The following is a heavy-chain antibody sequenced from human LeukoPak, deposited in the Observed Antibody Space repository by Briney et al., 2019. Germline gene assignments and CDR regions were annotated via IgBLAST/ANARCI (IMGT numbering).Heavy chain of an antibody. J-gene: IGHJ4*02. CDR3: AKERDTAMVTIDY. CDR1: GFSLSSKY. V-gene: IGHV3-53*05. D-gene: IGHD5-18*01. Sequence: GSLSLSCAASGFSLSSKYMSWVRQPAGKGLEWVSVIYSGGTTFYADSVKGRFTISRDNSKNTLYLQMNSLRAEDTAVYYCAKERDTAMVTIDYWGQGTLVTVSS. CDR2: IYSGGTT.